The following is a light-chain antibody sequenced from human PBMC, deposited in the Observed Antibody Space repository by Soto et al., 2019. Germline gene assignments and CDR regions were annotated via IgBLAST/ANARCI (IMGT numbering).Light chain of an antibody. CDR3: QHYNSYSEA. CDR2: KAS. J-gene: IGKJ1*01. V-gene: IGKV1-5*03. CDR1: QTISSW. Sequence: DIQMTQSPSTLSGSVGDRVTITCRASQTISSWLAWYQQKPGKAPKLLIYKASTLKSGVPSRFSVSGSGTEFALTISSLQPDDFATYYCQHYNSYSEAFGHGTKVELK.